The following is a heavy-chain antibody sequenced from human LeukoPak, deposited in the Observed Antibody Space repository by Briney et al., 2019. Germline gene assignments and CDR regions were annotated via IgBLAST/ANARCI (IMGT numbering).Heavy chain of an antibody. CDR1: RGSISSSSYY. V-gene: IGHV4-39*01. CDR3: ARVRRDFWSGGRNDAFDI. CDR2: VYYSGST. Sequence: SETLSLTCTDSRGSISSSSYYWGWIRQPPGKGLEWIGSVYYSGSTYYNPSLKSRVTISVDTSKNQFSLKLSSVTAADTAVYYCARVRRDFWSGGRNDAFDIWGQGTMVTVSS. D-gene: IGHD3-3*01. J-gene: IGHJ3*02.